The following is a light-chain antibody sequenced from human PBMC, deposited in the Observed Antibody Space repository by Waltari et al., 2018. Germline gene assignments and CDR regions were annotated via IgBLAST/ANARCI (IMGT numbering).Light chain of an antibody. CDR2: DAS. CDR1: QSVSKYY. J-gene: IGKJ1*01. CDR3: QHYGITPRT. Sequence: IVLTQSPDTLSLSPGDRATVSCRASQSVSKYYLAWYQQKPGQSPRLLIYDASTRAAGIPDRFSGSGSGTDFTLTISGLEPQDIAVYYCQHYGITPRTFGQGTKVEMK. V-gene: IGKV3-20*01.